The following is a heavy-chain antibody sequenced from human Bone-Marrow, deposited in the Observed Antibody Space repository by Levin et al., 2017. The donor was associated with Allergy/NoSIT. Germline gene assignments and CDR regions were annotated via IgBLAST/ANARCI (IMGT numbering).Heavy chain of an antibody. CDR3: TKDVVFGTSSWSLDY. V-gene: IGHV3-30*18. Sequence: GGSLRLSCAASGFSFSSFGMHWVRQAPGKGLDWVAVISFDGSDKYYADSVKGRFTISRDNSKNRLFLQMNSLRAEDTALYYCTKDVVFGTSSWSLDYWGQGAQVTVSS. J-gene: IGHJ4*02. D-gene: IGHD6-13*01. CDR2: ISFDGSDK. CDR1: GFSFSSFG.